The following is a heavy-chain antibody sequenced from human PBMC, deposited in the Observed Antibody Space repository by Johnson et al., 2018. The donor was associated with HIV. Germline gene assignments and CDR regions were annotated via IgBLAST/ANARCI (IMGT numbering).Heavy chain of an antibody. CDR1: GFTFDEYG. D-gene: IGHD3-22*01. V-gene: IGHV3-20*04. Sequence: VQLVESGGGVVRPGGSLRLSCAASGFTFDEYGMSWVRQAPGKGLEWVSGSNWSGNSKGYADAVKGRCTISRDNAKNSLYLQLNSLRVEDTALYYCARGFSSGYNDAFDIWGQGTVVTVSS. CDR2: SNWSGNSK. J-gene: IGHJ3*02. CDR3: ARGFSSGYNDAFDI.